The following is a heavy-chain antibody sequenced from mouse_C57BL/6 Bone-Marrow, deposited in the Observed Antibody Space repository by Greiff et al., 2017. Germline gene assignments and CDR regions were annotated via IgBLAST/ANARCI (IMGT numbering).Heavy chain of an antibody. CDR1: GFTFSSYG. CDR2: ISSGGSYT. J-gene: IGHJ4*01. CDR3: ARVSTMVTPYAMDY. V-gene: IGHV5-6*01. Sequence: EVQLVESGGDLVKPGGSLKLSCAASGFTFSSYGMSWVRQTPDKRLEWVATISSGGSYTYYPDNVKGRFTISRDNAKNNLYLQMSHLKSEDTAMYYCARVSTMVTPYAMDYWGQGTSVTVSS. D-gene: IGHD2-1*01.